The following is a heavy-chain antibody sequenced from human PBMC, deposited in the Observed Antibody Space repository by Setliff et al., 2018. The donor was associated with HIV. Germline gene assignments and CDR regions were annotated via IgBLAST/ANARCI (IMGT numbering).Heavy chain of an antibody. J-gene: IGHJ6*04. CDR2: IEHDGSKK. CDR3: AKDFPPPNGMDV. V-gene: IGHV3-30*02. CDR1: GFTFSTYG. Sequence: GGSLRLSCAVSGFTFSTYGMHWVRQAPGKGLEWVTFIEHDGSKKFYADSVKGRFTISRDNSKNTLYLQMNSLRPEDTAVYYCAKDFPPPNGMDVWGKGTTVTVSS.